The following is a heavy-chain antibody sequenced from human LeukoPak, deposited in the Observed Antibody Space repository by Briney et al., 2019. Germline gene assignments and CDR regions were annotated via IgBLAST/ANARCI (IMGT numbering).Heavy chain of an antibody. V-gene: IGHV4-59*08. CDR3: ALHAGLSVQCLPQHYSLCCMVV. D-gene: IGHD2/OR15-2a*01. J-gene: IGHJ6*03. CDR2: IYYSGST. CDR1: GGSPCSDY. Sequence: SESLSVTCTLPGGSPCSDYGSWRWARPRRGLESSGHIYYSGSTNYNPSLQRRVTIPVDTSKPQFSLKLSSVTAAHTAGYCCALHAGLSVQCLPQHYSLCCMVVWGKGTRVTVSS.